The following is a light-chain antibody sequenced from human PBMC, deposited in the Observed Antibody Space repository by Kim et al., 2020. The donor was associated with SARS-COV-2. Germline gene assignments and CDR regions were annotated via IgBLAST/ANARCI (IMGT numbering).Light chain of an antibody. CDR1: TSNIGNDY. CDR2: AND. V-gene: IGLV1-51*01. J-gene: IGLJ2*01. CDR3: GTWDTRMKVGV. Sequence: QSVLTQPPSVSAAPGQKVTISCSGSTSNIGNDYVSWYQQLPGTAPKLLIYANDKRPSGIPDRSSGSKSGTSATLGITGLQTGDEADYFCGTWDTRMKVGVFGGGTRLTVL.